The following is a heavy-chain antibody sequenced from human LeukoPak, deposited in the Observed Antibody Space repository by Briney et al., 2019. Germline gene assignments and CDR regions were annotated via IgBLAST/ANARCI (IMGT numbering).Heavy chain of an antibody. Sequence: ASVKVSCKASGYTFTSYGISWVRQAPGQGLEWMGWMNPNSGHTGYAQKFQGRVTMTRNTSISTAYMELSSLRSDDAAVYYCARARSGSYRGPDNWGQGTLVTVSS. V-gene: IGHV1-8*02. J-gene: IGHJ4*02. CDR2: MNPNSGHT. D-gene: IGHD6-19*01. CDR3: ARARSGSYRGPDN. CDR1: GYTFTSYG.